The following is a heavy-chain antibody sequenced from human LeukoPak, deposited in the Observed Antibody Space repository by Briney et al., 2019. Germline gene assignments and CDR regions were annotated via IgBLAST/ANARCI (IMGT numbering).Heavy chain of an antibody. CDR3: ATRSAYGSGSYYVDY. V-gene: IGHV1-8*03. Sequence: GASVKVSCNASGYTFTSYDINWVRQATGQGLELMGWMNPNSGNTGYAQKFQGRVTITRNTSITTTYMELSSLRTEDTAVYYCATRSAYGSGSYYVDYWGQGTLVTVSS. CDR2: MNPNSGNT. D-gene: IGHD3-10*01. CDR1: GYTFTSYD. J-gene: IGHJ4*02.